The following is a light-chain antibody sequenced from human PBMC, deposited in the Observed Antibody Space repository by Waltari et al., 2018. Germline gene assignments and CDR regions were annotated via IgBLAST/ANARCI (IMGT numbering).Light chain of an antibody. CDR1: SSNIGNNN. CDR3: AAWDADLSGV. V-gene: IGLV1-47*02. J-gene: IGLJ3*02. Sequence: QSVLTQPPSASGTPGQRVTISCSGSSSNIGNNNVFWSKQLPGTAPKLLIYNNNPRPSGVPDRFSGSTSATSASRAISGLRSEDESDYYCAAWDADLSGVFGGGTRLTVL. CDR2: NNN.